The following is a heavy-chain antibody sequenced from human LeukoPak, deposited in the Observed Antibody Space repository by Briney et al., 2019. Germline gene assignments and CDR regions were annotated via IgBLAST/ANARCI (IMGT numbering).Heavy chain of an antibody. J-gene: IGHJ4*02. D-gene: IGHD3-10*01. CDR2: INPNSGGT. Sequence: ASMKVSCKASGYTFTGYYIHWLRQAPGQGLEGMGFINPNSGGTNYAQKFQGRVTITRDTSISTAYMELSSLTSDDTAVYYCARDLEGYHYGSGNYPQWGQGTLITVSS. CDR3: ARDLEGYHYGSGNYPQ. CDR1: GYTFTGYY. V-gene: IGHV1-2*02.